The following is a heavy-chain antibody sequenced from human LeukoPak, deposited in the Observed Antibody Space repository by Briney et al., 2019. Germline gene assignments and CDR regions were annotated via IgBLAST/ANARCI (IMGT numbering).Heavy chain of an antibody. Sequence: GGSLRLSCEASGFPVGSYYLTWVRQAPGKGLEWVSAIYKGGTTYYADSVKGRFTISRDNSKNTLYLQMNSLRAEDTAVYYCANEMGIFGVAGYYYYGMDVWGQGTTVTVSS. CDR1: GFPVGSYY. CDR3: ANEMGIFGVAGYYYYGMDV. CDR2: IYKGGTT. V-gene: IGHV3-53*01. J-gene: IGHJ6*02. D-gene: IGHD3-3*01.